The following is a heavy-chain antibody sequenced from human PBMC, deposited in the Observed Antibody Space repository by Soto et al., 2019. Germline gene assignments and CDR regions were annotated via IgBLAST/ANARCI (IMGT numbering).Heavy chain of an antibody. V-gene: IGHV3-30-3*01. CDR2: ISYDGSNK. CDR1: GFTFSSYA. J-gene: IGHJ4*02. D-gene: IGHD6-6*01. CDR3: VRNRYISSSGPYYFDY. Sequence: PGGSLRLSCAASGFTFSSYAMHWVRQAPGKGLEWVAVISYDGSNKYYADSVKGRFTISRDNSKNTLYLQMNSLRAEDTAVYYCVRNRYISSSGPYYFDYWGQGTLVTVSS.